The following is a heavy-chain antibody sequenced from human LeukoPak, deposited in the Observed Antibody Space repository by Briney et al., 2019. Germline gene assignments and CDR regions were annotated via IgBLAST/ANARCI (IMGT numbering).Heavy chain of an antibody. D-gene: IGHD5-24*01. CDR3: ARDHREGRDGYDHRDY. CDR1: GFTFSSYS. Sequence: GGPLRLSCAASGFTFSSYSMKWVRQAPGKGLEWVSSISSSSRYIYYADSVKGRFTISRDNAKNSLYLQMNSLRAEDTAVYYCARDHREGRDGYDHRDYWGQGTLVTVSS. J-gene: IGHJ4*02. CDR2: ISSSSRYI. V-gene: IGHV3-21*01.